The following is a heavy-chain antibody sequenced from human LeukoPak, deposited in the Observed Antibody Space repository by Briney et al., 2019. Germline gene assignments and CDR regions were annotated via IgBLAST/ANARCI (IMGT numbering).Heavy chain of an antibody. CDR2: INWNGGST. Sequence: PSETMSFNCAVYGGSFSDYWYAWIRQSPGKGLDWVSGINWNGGSTGYADSVKGRFTISRDNAKNSLYLQMNSLRAEDTALYYCARARAGKGGSSGYYFDYWGQGTLVTVSS. D-gene: IGHD3-22*01. J-gene: IGHJ4*02. CDR3: ARARAGKGGSSGYYFDY. CDR1: GGSFSDYW. V-gene: IGHV3-20*04.